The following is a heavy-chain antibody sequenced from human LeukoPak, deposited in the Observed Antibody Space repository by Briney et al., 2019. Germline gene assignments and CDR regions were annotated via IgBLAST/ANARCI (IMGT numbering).Heavy chain of an antibody. CDR2: ISSSGSTI. CDR3: ARDFYSSIPYYFDY. V-gene: IGHV3-11*01. CDR1: GFTFSDYY. D-gene: IGHD6-13*01. Sequence: GSLRLSCAASGFTFSDYYMSWIRQAPGKGLEWVSYISSSGSTIYYADSVKGRFTISRDNAKNSLYLQMNSLRAEDTAVYYCARDFYSSIPYYFDYWGQGTLVTVSS. J-gene: IGHJ4*02.